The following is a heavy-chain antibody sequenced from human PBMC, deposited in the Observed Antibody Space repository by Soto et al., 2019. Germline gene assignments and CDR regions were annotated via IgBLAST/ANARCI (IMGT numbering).Heavy chain of an antibody. CDR1: GFTFSSYA. Sequence: EVQLLESGGGLVQPGGSLRLSCAASGFTFSSYAMSWVRQAPGKGLEWVSAISGSGGSTYYADSVKGRFTISRDNSXXTXYXXMNSLRAEDTAVYYCAKDLPDVDTAMGYYYYGMDVWGQGTTVTVSS. V-gene: IGHV3-23*01. CDR3: AKDLPDVDTAMGYYYYGMDV. D-gene: IGHD5-18*01. J-gene: IGHJ6*02. CDR2: ISGSGGST.